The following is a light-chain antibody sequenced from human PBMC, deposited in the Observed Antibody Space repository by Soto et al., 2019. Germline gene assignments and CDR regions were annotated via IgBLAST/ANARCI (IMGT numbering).Light chain of an antibody. CDR3: SSYTSPSTYV. J-gene: IGLJ1*01. Sequence: QSALTRPASVSGSPGQSITISCTGTSSDVGGYNYVSWYQQPPGKAPKLMIYDVTNRPSGISNRFSGSKSGNTASLTISGLQAEDEADYYCSSYTSPSTYVFGTGTKVTVL. CDR2: DVT. CDR1: SSDVGGYNY. V-gene: IGLV2-14*01.